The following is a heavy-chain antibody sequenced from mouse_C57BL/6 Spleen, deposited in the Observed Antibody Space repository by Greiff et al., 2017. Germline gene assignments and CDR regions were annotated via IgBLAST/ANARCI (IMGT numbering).Heavy chain of an antibody. J-gene: IGHJ4*01. V-gene: IGHV14-3*01. Sequence: EVQLQQPVAELVRPGASVKLSCTASGFNFNNTYMHWVKQRPEQGLEWIGRIDPATGYTKYAPQFQGKAPITADTSSNAAYLQLSSLTAEDTAVYYCARSYSGAMDYWGQGTSVTVSS. D-gene: IGHD2-12*01. CDR3: ARSYSGAMDY. CDR1: GFNFNNTY. CDR2: IDPATGYT.